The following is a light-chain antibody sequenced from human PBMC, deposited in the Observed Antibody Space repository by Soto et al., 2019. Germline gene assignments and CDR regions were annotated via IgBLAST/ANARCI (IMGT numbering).Light chain of an antibody. CDR3: QQYYNTPYT. Sequence: IVMTQSPDSLSVSLGERATINCKSSQSVLYSSNNKNYLAWYQQKPGQPPKLLIYWASTRESGVPDRFSGGASGTDFTLTISSLQAEDVALYYCQQYYNTPYTFGQGTQLEIK. CDR1: QSVLYSSNNKNY. V-gene: IGKV4-1*01. CDR2: WAS. J-gene: IGKJ2*01.